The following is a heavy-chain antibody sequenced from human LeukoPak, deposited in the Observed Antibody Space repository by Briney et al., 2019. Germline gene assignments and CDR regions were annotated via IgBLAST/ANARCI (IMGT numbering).Heavy chain of an antibody. CDR2: ISSSSSYI. J-gene: IGHJ6*03. V-gene: IGHV3-21*01. Sequence: PGGSLRLSCAASGFTFSSYSMNWVRQAPGKGLEWVSSISSSSSYIYYADSVKGRFTISRDNAKNSLYLQMNSLRAEDTAVYYCARDAIAYYDFWSGYINYYYYYMDVWGKGTTVTVSS. D-gene: IGHD3-3*01. CDR3: ARDAIAYYDFWSGYINYYYYYMDV. CDR1: GFTFSSYS.